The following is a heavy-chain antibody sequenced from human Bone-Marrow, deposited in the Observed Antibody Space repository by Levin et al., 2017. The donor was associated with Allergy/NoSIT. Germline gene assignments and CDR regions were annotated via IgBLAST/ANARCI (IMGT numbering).Heavy chain of an antibody. CDR2: INPNSGGT. V-gene: IGHV1-2*02. D-gene: IGHD3-22*01. CDR3: ARDPDYYDRAFDI. J-gene: IGHJ3*02. Sequence: PAASVKVSCKASGYTFTDYYMNWVRQAPGQGLEWMGWINPNSGGTNYAQKFQGRVTMTRDTSISTAYMELSGLRSDDTAVYYCARDPDYYDRAFDIRGQGTMVTVSS. CDR1: GYTFTDYY.